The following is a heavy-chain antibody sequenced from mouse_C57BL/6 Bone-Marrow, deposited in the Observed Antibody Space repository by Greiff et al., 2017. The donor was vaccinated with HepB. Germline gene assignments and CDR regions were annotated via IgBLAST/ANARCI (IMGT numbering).Heavy chain of an antibody. Sequence: QVQLQQPGAELVKPGASVKLSCKASGYTFTSYWMQWVKPRPGQGLEWIGEIDPSDSYTNYNQKFKGKATLTVDTSSSTAYMQLSSLTSEDSAVYYCARVGSNFWFAYWGQGTLVTVSA. CDR3: ARVGSNFWFAY. CDR2: IDPSDSYT. J-gene: IGHJ3*01. CDR1: GYTFTSYW. D-gene: IGHD2-5*01. V-gene: IGHV1-50*01.